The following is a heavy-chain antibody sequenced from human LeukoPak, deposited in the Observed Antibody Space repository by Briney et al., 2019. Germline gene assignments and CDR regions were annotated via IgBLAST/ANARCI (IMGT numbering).Heavy chain of an antibody. CDR1: GYTFTSYD. V-gene: IGHV1-2*02. Sequence: ASVKVSCKASGYTFTSYDINWVRQATGQGLEWMGWINPNSGGTNYAQKFQGRVTMTRDTSISTAYMELSRLRSDDTAVYYCAREIVGATHGNWFDPWGQGTLVTVSS. J-gene: IGHJ5*02. CDR2: INPNSGGT. D-gene: IGHD1-26*01. CDR3: AREIVGATHGNWFDP.